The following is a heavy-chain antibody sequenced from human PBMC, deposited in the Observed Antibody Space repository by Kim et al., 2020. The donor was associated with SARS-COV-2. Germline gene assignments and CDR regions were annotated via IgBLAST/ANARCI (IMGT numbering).Heavy chain of an antibody. J-gene: IGHJ5*02. V-gene: IGHV4-31*03. CDR3: ARVIRIAAAGGPSNWFDP. Sequence: SETLSLTCTVSGGSISSGGYYWSWIRQHPGKGLEWIGYIYYSGSTYYNPSLKSRVTISVDTSKNQFSLKLSSVTAADTAVYYCARVIRIAAAGGPSNWFDPWGQGTLVTVSS. CDR2: IYYSGST. CDR1: GGSISSGGYY. D-gene: IGHD6-13*01.